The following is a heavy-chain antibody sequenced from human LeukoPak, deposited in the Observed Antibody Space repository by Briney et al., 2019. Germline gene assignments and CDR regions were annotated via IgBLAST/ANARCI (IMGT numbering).Heavy chain of an antibody. Sequence: PGGSLRLSCAASGITVSDNYMSWVRQAPGKGLEWVSFIYSGGSGGATYYADSVKGRFTISRDSSKNTLNLQMDSLRAEDTAVYYCAKDPPEGDEEREWGQGTLVTVSS. CDR3: AKDPPEGDEERE. V-gene: IGHV3-53*01. CDR2: IYSGGSGGAT. CDR1: GITVSDNY. J-gene: IGHJ4*02.